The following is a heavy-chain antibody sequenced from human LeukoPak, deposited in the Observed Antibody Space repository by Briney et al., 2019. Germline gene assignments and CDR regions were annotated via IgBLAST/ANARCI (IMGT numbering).Heavy chain of an antibody. J-gene: IGHJ4*02. D-gene: IGHD6-6*01. CDR2: ISGSGGST. CDR1: GFTLSSYA. V-gene: IGHV3-23*01. CDR3: AKDGSAYSSSSALDY. Sequence: GGSLRLSCAASGFTLSSYAMSWVRQAPGKGLEWVSAISGSGGSTYYADSVKGRFTISRDNSKNTLYLQMNSLRAEDTAVYYCAKDGSAYSSSSALDYWGQGTLVAVSS.